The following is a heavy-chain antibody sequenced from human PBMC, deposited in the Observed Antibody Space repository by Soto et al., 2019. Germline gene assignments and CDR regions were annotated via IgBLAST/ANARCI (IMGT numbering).Heavy chain of an antibody. CDR2: ISGSGDNT. V-gene: IGHV3-23*01. J-gene: IGHJ4*02. CDR3: AKVPNSGNYYYFDY. CDR1: GFTFSSYA. Sequence: GGSLRLSCAASGFTFSSYAMGWVRQAPGKGLEWVSAISGSGDNTYYADSVKGRFTISRDNSKNTLYLQVNSLRVEDTAVYYCAKVPNSGNYYYFDYWGQGTLVTVS. D-gene: IGHD1-26*01.